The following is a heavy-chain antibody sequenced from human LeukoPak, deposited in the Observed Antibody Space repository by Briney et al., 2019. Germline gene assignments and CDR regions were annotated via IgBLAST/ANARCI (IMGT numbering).Heavy chain of an antibody. J-gene: IGHJ4*02. CDR1: GFTFSNHA. Sequence: GGSLRLSCAASGFTFSNHAMHWVRQAPGKGLEWVVVISSDGSSKFYADSVKGRFTISRDNAKDSLFLQMDSLRAEDTAMYYCARLLFGELRYFDYWGQGALVTVSS. D-gene: IGHD3-10*02. V-gene: IGHV3-30*03. CDR3: ARLLFGELRYFDY. CDR2: ISSDGSSK.